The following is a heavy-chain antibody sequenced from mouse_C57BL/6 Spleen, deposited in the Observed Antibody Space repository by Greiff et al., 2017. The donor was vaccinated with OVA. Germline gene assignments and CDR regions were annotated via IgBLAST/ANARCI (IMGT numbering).Heavy chain of an antibody. J-gene: IGHJ4*01. D-gene: IGHD1-1*01. CDR2: ISSGSSTI. Sequence: EVQVVESGGGLVKPGGSLKLSCAASGFTFSDYGMHWVRQAPEKGLEWVAYISSGSSTIYYADTVKGRFTISRDNAKNTLFLQMTSLRSEDTAMYYCARWYYGSSPPDAMDYWGQGTSVTVSS. V-gene: IGHV5-17*01. CDR3: ARWYYGSSPPDAMDY. CDR1: GFTFSDYG.